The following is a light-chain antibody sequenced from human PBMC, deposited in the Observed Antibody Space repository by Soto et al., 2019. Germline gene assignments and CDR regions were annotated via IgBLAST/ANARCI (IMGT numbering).Light chain of an antibody. CDR3: QQYNSYSYT. V-gene: IGKV1-5*03. J-gene: IGKJ2*01. CDR2: KAS. Sequence: DIQMTQSPSTLSASVGDRVTITCRASQSISNWLAWYQQQPGKAPNLLIYKASTLKSGVPSRFSGSGSGTEFTLTVSSLQPDDFATYYCQQYNSYSYTFGQGTKLEI. CDR1: QSISNW.